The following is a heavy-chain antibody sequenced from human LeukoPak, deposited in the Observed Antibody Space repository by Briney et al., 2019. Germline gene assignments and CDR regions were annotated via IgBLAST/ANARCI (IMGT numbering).Heavy chain of an antibody. CDR3: ARDQGLIDPPPYGLDV. J-gene: IGHJ6*02. CDR2: IIPIFGTA. Sequence: ASVKVSCKAPGGTFSSYAISWVRQAPGQGLEWMGGIIPIFGTANYAQKFQGRVTITADKSTSTAYIDLSSLSSEDTAVYYCARDQGLIDPPPYGLDVWGQGTTVTVSS. V-gene: IGHV1-69*06. CDR1: GGTFSSYA. D-gene: IGHD3-16*01.